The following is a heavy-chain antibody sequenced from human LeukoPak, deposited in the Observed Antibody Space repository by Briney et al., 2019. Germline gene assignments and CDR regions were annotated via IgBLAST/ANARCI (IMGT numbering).Heavy chain of an antibody. CDR3: ARNYDSSGYYLGDY. V-gene: IGHV3-30-3*01. Sequence: GGSLRLSCAASGFTFSSYAMHWVRQAPGKGLEWVAVISYDGSNKYYADSVKGRFTISRDNSKNTLYLQMNSLRAEDTAAYYCARNYDSSGYYLGDYWGQGTLVTVSS. D-gene: IGHD3-22*01. CDR1: GFTFSSYA. J-gene: IGHJ4*02. CDR2: ISYDGSNK.